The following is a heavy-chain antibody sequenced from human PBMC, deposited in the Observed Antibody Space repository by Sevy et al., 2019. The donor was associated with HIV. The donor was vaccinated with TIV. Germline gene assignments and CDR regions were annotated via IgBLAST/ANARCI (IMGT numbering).Heavy chain of an antibody. J-gene: IGHJ6*02. CDR2: ISSSGSTI. V-gene: IGHV3-48*03. CDR3: AKRGGHYDLGMDV. CDR1: GFTFSSFE. Sequence: GGSLRVSCAASGFTFSSFEMTWVRQAPGKGLEWVSYISSSGSTIYYTNSVKGRFTISRDNAKNPLYRQMNSLRAEDTAVYYCAKRGGHYDLGMDVWGQGTTVTVSS. D-gene: IGHD3-3*01.